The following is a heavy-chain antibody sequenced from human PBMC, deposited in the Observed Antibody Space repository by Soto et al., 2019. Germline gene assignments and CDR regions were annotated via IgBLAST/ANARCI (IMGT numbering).Heavy chain of an antibody. CDR1: DFPISNAW. J-gene: IGHJ6*02. CDR2: IETKAEGGTT. Sequence: EVQLVESGGGLVKPGGSLRLSCSASDFPISNAWMNWVRQAPGKGLEWVGRIETKAEGGTTDDAAPLKGRFTISRDDSKNTLYLQMNSLKTEVTAVYYCTTGSVEGVWGQGATVTVSS. CDR3: TTGSVEGV. D-gene: IGHD2-15*01. V-gene: IGHV3-15*07.